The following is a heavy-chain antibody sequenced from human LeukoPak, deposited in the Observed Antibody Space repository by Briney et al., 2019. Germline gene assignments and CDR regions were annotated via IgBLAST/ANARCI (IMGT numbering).Heavy chain of an antibody. CDR3: ARDFGGSGSYVYYAMDV. Sequence: GGSLRLSCAASGFTFGSYAMGWVRRAPEKGLEWVSAISSSGASKYYADSVKGRFTISRDNSKNTLYLQMGSLRVEDMAVYYCARDFGGSGSYVYYAMDVWGQGTTVTVSS. D-gene: IGHD3-10*01. V-gene: IGHV3-23*01. J-gene: IGHJ6*02. CDR2: ISSSGASK. CDR1: GFTFGSYA.